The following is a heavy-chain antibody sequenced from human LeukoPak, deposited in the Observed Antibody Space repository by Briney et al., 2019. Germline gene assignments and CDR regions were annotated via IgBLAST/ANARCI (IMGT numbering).Heavy chain of an antibody. V-gene: IGHV4-31*03. CDR1: GGSISSGGYY. CDR3: ASYWYSGKTFDY. CDR2: IYYSGST. J-gene: IGHJ4*02. Sequence: SETLSLTCTVSGGSISSGGYYWSWIRQHPGKGLEWTGYIYYSGSTYYNPSLKSRVTISVDTSKNQFSLKLSSVTAADTAVYYCASYWYSGKTFDYWGQGTLVTVTS. D-gene: IGHD1-26*01.